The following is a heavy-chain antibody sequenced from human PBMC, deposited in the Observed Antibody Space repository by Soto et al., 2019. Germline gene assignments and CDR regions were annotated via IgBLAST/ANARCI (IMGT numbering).Heavy chain of an antibody. J-gene: IGHJ4*02. D-gene: IGHD2-21*02. CDR2: IYYSGST. CDR3: ARARSRCGAACFDY. V-gene: IGHV4-31*03. CDR1: SASISSADYY. Sequence: QVQLQESGPGLVKPSQTLSLTCTVSSASISSADYYWSWIRQHPGKGLEWIAYIYYSGSTSYNPSLTSRCIISMDTSRDQFSLTLTSVTAADTAVYYCARARSRCGAACFDYWGQGTLVTVSS.